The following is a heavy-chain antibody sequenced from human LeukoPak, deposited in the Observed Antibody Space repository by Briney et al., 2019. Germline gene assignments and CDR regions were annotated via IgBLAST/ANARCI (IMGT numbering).Heavy chain of an antibody. J-gene: IGHJ4*02. CDR2: ISSSSSYI. CDR3: ARSEGDSSGYYSTYFDY. V-gene: IGHV3-21*01. D-gene: IGHD3-22*01. CDR1: GFTFSSYA. Sequence: PGGSLRLSCAASGFTFSSYAMSWVRQAPGKGLEWVSSISSSSSYIYYADSVKGRFTISRDNAKNSLYLQMNSLRAEDTAVYYCARSEGDSSGYYSTYFDYWGQGTLVTVSS.